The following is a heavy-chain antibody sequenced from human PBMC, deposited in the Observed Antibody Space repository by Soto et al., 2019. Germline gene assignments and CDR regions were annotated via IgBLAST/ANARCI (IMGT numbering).Heavy chain of an antibody. Sequence: SLTCTVSGGSISSGDYYWSWIRQPPGKGLEWIGYIYYSGSTYYNPSLKSRVTISVDTSKNQFSLKLSSVTAADTAVYYCARDGRTTVTDFDYWGQGTLVTVSS. V-gene: IGHV4-30-4*01. D-gene: IGHD4-17*01. CDR1: GGSISSGDYY. CDR2: IYYSGST. J-gene: IGHJ4*02. CDR3: ARDGRTTVTDFDY.